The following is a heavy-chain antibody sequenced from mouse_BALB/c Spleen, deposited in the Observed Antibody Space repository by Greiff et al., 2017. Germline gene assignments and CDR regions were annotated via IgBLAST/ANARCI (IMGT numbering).Heavy chain of an antibody. V-gene: IGHV2-6-7*01. D-gene: IGHD1-2*01. Sequence: VQLQQSGPGLVAPSQSLSITCTVSGFSLTGYGVNWVRQPPGKGLEWLGMIWGDGSTDYNSALKSRLSISKDNSKSQVFLKMNSLQTDDTARYYCARVTTASYYAMDYWGQGTSVTVSS. J-gene: IGHJ4*01. CDR2: IWGDGST. CDR3: ARVTTASYYAMDY. CDR1: GFSLTGYG.